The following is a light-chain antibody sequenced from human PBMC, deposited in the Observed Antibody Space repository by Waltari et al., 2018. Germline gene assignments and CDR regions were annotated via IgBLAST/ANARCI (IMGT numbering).Light chain of an antibody. CDR3: HSRDSSSTRF. J-gene: IGLJ2*01. V-gene: IGLV3-19*01. Sequence: SSELTQDPTVSVALGQTVRITCQGDSLRRYYPSWYQQRPGQALILVFYGQSSRPSGIPDRFSGSISGNTASLTITGAQAEDEADYYCHSRDSSSTRFFGGGTRLTV. CDR2: GQS. CDR1: SLRRYY.